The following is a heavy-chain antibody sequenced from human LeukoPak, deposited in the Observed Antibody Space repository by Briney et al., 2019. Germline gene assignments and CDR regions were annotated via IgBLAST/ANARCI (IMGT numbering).Heavy chain of an antibody. V-gene: IGHV4-38-2*02. CDR1: GYSISSGYY. CDR3: ARGTPGYSSSVDY. J-gene: IGHJ4*02. Sequence: PSETLSLTCTVSGYSISSGYYWGWIRQPPGKGLEWIGSIYHSGSTYYNPSLKSRVTISVDTSKNQFSLKVSSVTAADTAVYYCARGTPGYSSSVDYWGQGTLVTVSS. D-gene: IGHD6-13*01. CDR2: IYHSGST.